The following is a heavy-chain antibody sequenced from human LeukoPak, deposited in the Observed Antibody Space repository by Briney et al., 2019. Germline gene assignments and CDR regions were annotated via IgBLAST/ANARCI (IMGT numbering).Heavy chain of an antibody. J-gene: IGHJ4*02. CDR3: AKDQGRGYTYGLYYFDY. D-gene: IGHD5-18*01. CDR1: GYTFTGYY. V-gene: IGHV1-2*02. CDR2: INPNSGDT. Sequence: ASVKVSCKASGYTFTGYYLHWVRQAPGQGLEWMGWINPNSGDTNYAQKFQGRVTMTRDTSISTAYMELSRLRSDDTAVYYCAKDQGRGYTYGLYYFDYWGQGTLVTVSS.